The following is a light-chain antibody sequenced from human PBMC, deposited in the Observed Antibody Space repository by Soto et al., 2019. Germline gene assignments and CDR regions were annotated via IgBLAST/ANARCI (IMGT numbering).Light chain of an antibody. CDR2: WAS. CDR1: QIVLYSSNNKNY. J-gene: IGKJ4*01. CDR3: QQYYSTPLT. Sequence: DIVMTQSPDSLAVSLGERATINCKSSQIVLYSSNNKNYLTWYQQKPRQPPKLLIYWASTRESGVPDRFSGSGSGTDFTLTISSLQAEDVAVYYCQQYYSTPLTFGGGTKVDIK. V-gene: IGKV4-1*01.